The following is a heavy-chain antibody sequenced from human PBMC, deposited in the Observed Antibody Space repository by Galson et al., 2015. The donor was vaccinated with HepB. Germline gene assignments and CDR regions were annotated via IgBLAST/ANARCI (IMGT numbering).Heavy chain of an antibody. CDR3: AKGWYRGSWYGRGADY. V-gene: IGHV3-23*01. D-gene: IGHD6-13*01. CDR2: ISDSGGST. CDR1: GFTFSSFA. J-gene: IGHJ4*02. Sequence: SLRLSCAASGFTFSSFAMGWVRQAPGKGLEWVSGISDSGGSTYYADSVKGRFTISRDNSKNALYLQMNSLRAEDTAVYYCAKGWYRGSWYGRGADYWGQGTLVTVSS.